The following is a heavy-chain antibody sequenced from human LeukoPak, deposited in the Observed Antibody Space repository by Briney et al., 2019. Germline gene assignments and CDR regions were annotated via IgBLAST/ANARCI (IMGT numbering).Heavy chain of an antibody. V-gene: IGHV3-23*01. Sequence: PGGSLRLSCAASGFTFSSYGMTWVRQAPGKGLEWVSIITGSGGSTYYADSVKGRFTISRDNSKNTLYLQMNSLRAEDTAIYYCAKGDYPTFDYWGQGTLVTVSS. D-gene: IGHD3-16*01. J-gene: IGHJ4*02. CDR2: ITGSGGST. CDR3: AKGDYPTFDY. CDR1: GFTFSSYG.